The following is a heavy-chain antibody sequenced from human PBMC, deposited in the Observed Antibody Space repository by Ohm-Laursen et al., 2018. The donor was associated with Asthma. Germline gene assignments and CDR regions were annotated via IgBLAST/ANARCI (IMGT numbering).Heavy chain of an antibody. CDR2: ISCDGSDK. CDR1: GFTFSSYG. V-gene: IGHV3-30*03. Sequence: SLRLSCTASGFTFSSYGMHWVRQAPGKGLEWLAVISCDGSDKKYADSVKGRFTSFRDDAKNTLYLQMDSLRPEDTAVYYCARDWGRCDGSGYSDFDYWGQGTLVTVSS. D-gene: IGHD3-22*01. J-gene: IGHJ4*02. CDR3: ARDWGRCDGSGYSDFDY.